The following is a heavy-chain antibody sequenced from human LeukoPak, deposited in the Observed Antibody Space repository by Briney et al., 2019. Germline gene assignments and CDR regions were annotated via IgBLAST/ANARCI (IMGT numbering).Heavy chain of an antibody. CDR2: TSASGST. V-gene: IGHV4-4*09. D-gene: IGHD3-9*01. Sequence: SETLSLTCTVSRGSISYFYWSWIRQPPGNGLEWNGYTSASGSTNYNPSLKSRVTISVDTSKNLFSLKLFSMTAADTAVYYCARHPPRGYSNADAFDIWGQGTIVTVSS. J-gene: IGHJ3*02. CDR3: ARHPPRGYSNADAFDI. CDR1: RGSISYFY.